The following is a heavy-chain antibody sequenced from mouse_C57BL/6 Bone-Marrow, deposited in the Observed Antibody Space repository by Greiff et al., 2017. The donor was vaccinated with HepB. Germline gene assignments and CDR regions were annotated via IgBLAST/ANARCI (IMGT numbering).Heavy chain of an antibody. CDR3: ARPPYYYGSSFFDY. CDR1: GYTFTSYG. Sequence: VKLVESGAELARPGASVKLSCKASGYTFTSYGISWVKQRTGQGLEWIGEIYPRSGNTYYNEKFKGKATLTADKSSSTAYMELRSLTSEDSAVYFCARPPYYYGSSFFDYWGQGTTLTVSS. CDR2: IYPRSGNT. D-gene: IGHD1-1*01. J-gene: IGHJ2*01. V-gene: IGHV1-81*01.